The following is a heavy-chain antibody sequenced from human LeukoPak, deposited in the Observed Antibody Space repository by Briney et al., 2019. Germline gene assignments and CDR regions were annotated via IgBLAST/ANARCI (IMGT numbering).Heavy chain of an antibody. D-gene: IGHD1-14*01. V-gene: IGHV4-38-2*02. Sequence: SETLSLTCIVSGYSISSNYYWGWIRQPPGKGLEWIGEIYHSGSTNYNPSLKSRITMSVDKSSNQFSLKLSSVTAADTAVYYCATSANHGWFDPWGQGTLVTVSS. CDR3: ATSANHGWFDP. CDR1: GYSISSNYY. CDR2: IYHSGST. J-gene: IGHJ5*02.